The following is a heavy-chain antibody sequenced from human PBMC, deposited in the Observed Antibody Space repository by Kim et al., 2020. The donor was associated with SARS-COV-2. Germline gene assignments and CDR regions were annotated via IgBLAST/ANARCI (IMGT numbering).Heavy chain of an antibody. V-gene: IGHV3-74*01. CDR3: AMGGSSVGGGPYPIAGFHFYGMDV. Sequence: GESLRLSCAASGFTFSKYWMHWVRQVHGKGLVWVSRLMSDGRTTGYADSVKSRFTISRDNAKNTLYLQMNSLRVDDTGVYYCAMGGSSVGGGPYPIAGFHFYGMDVWGQGTTVTVSS. J-gene: IGHJ6*02. CDR2: LMSDGRTT. CDR1: GFTFSKYW. D-gene: IGHD3-10*01.